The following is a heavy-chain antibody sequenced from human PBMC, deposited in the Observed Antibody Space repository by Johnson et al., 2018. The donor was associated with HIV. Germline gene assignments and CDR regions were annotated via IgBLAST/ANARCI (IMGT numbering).Heavy chain of an antibody. CDR2: IKSKTDGGTT. J-gene: IGHJ3*02. CDR1: GFTFSNAW. Sequence: VQLVESGGGVVQPGRSLRLSCAASGFTFSNAWMSWVRQAPGKGLEWVGRIKSKTDGGTTDYAAPVKGRFTISRDDSKNSLYLQMNSLKTEDTAVYYCARYSESYPLSAFDIWGQGTMVTVSS. CDR3: ARYSESYPLSAFDI. D-gene: IGHD1-26*01. V-gene: IGHV3-15*01.